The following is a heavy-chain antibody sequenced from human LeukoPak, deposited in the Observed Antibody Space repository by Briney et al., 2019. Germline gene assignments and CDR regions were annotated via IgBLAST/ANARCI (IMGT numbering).Heavy chain of an antibody. J-gene: IGHJ4*02. CDR3: AREVATAMASHFDY. Sequence: SETLSLTCTVSGGSISSYYWSWIRQPAGKGLEWIGRIYTSGSTNYNPSLKSRVTMSVDTSKNQFSLKLSSVTAADTAVYYCAREVATAMASHFDYWGQGTLVTVSS. D-gene: IGHD5-18*01. V-gene: IGHV4-4*07. CDR2: IYTSGST. CDR1: GGSISSYY.